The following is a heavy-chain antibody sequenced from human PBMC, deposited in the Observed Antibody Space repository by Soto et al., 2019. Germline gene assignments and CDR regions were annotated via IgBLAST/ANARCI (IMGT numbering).Heavy chain of an antibody. CDR3: ARDLKDNWNYQGDAFDI. CDR2: IYYSGST. J-gene: IGHJ3*02. D-gene: IGHD1-7*01. Sequence: QVQLQESGPGLVKPSQTLSLTCTVSGGSISSGGYYWSWIRQHPGKGLEWIGYIYYSGSTYYNPSLKSRVTISVDTSKNQFSLKLSSVTAADTAVYYCARDLKDNWNYQGDAFDIWGQGTMVTVSS. V-gene: IGHV4-31*03. CDR1: GGSISSGGYY.